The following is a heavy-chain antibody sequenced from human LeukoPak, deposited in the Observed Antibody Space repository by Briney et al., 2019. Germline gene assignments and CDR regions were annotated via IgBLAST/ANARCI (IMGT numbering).Heavy chain of an antibody. V-gene: IGHV1-24*01. CDR3: AEWDRGSYYFDY. CDR2: FDPEDGET. D-gene: IGHD1-26*01. CDR1: GYTLTELS. Sequence: ASVKVSCKVSGYTLTELSMHWVRQAPGKGLEWMGGFDPEDGETIYAQKFQGRVTMTEDTSTDTAYMELSSLRSEDPSGYYCAEWDRGSYYFDYWGQGTLVTVSS. J-gene: IGHJ4*02.